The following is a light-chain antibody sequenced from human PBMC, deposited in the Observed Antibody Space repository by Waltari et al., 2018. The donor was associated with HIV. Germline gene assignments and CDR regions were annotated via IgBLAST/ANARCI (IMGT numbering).Light chain of an antibody. Sequence: SYELTQPPSVSVSPGQTARITCSGDALPTQYGYWYQQKPGQAPLLLIYQDSQRPSGIPERFSGSISGTTATLTISGVQAEDEADYFCQSTDNSERYVVFGGGTKLTVL. V-gene: IGLV3-25*03. CDR2: QDS. J-gene: IGLJ2*01. CDR1: ALPTQY. CDR3: QSTDNSERYVV.